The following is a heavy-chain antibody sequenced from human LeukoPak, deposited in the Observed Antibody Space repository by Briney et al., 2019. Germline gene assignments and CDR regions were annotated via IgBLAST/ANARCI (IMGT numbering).Heavy chain of an antibody. CDR2: IYYSGST. V-gene: IGHV4-59*01. CDR3: AGSYDSSGYYYY. CDR1: GGSISSYY. Sequence: PSETLSLTCTVSGGSISSYYWSWIRQPPGKGLEWIGYIYYSGSTNYNPSLKSRVTISVDTSKNQFSLKLSSVTAADTAVYYCAGSYDSSGYYYYWGQGTLVTVSS. D-gene: IGHD3-22*01. J-gene: IGHJ4*02.